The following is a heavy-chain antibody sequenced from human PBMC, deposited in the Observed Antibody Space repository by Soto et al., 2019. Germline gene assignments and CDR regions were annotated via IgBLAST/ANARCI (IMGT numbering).Heavy chain of an antibody. D-gene: IGHD2-2*01. CDR1: GFTFSSYW. J-gene: IGHJ4*02. CDR2: IKQDGSEK. CDR3: ARIYCSSTSCYPSRY. Sequence: GGSLGLSCAASGFTFSSYWMSWVRQAPGKGLEWVANIKQDGSEKFYVDSVKGRFTISRDNAKNSLYLQMNSLRAEDTAVYYCARIYCSSTSCYPSRYWGQGTLVTVSS. V-gene: IGHV3-7*02.